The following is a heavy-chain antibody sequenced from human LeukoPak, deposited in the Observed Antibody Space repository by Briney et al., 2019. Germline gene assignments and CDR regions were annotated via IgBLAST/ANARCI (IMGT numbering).Heavy chain of an antibody. D-gene: IGHD3-10*01. CDR2: INPNSGGT. CDR1: GYTFTGYY. J-gene: IGHJ6*03. V-gene: IGHV1-2*02. CDR3: ARPRYGSGSYGYYYYMDV. Sequence: ASVKVSCKASGYTFTGYYMHWVRQAPGQGLEWMGWINPNSGGTNYAQKFQGRVTMTRDTSISTAYMELSRLRSDDTAVYYCARPRYGSGSYGYYYYMDVWGKGTTVTVSS.